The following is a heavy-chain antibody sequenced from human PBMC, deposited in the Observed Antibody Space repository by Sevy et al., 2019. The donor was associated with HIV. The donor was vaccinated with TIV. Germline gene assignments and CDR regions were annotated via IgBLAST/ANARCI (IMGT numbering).Heavy chain of an antibody. V-gene: IGHV3-11*01. CDR3: ATGVGYSSSAFDY. Sequence: GGSLRLSCAASGFTFSDYYMSWIRQAPGKGLELVSYISSSGHTIYYADSVKGRFTISRDDAKNSVYLQMNRLRADDPAVYYCATGVGYSSSAFDYWGQGTLVTVSS. CDR2: ISSSGHTI. D-gene: IGHD6-6*01. CDR1: GFTFSDYY. J-gene: IGHJ4*02.